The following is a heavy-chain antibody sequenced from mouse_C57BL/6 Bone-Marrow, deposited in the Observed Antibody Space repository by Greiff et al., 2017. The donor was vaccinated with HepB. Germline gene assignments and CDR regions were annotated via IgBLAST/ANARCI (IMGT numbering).Heavy chain of an antibody. V-gene: IGHV1-26*01. CDR3: ATMITTGVYFDY. CDR2: INPNNGGT. CDR1: GYTFTDYY. D-gene: IGHD2-4*01. Sequence: EVKLQQSGPELVKPGASVKISCKASGYTFTDYYMNWVKQSHGKSLEWIGDINPNNGGTSYNQKFKGKATLTVDKSSSTAYMELRRLTSEDSAVYYCATMITTGVYFDYWGQGTTLTVSS. J-gene: IGHJ2*01.